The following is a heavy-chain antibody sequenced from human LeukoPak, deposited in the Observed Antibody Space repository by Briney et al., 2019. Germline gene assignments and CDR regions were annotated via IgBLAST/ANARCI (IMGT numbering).Heavy chain of an antibody. CDR1: GFPLSTYG. Sequence: PGGSLRLSCAVSGFPLSTYGMTWVRQAPGKGLEWVAAISHSGGTTYYAGSVKGRFTISRDNTKNTLYLQMNSLRAADTAVYFCAKSMVPPAGLEPLDDWGQGTLVTVYS. V-gene: IGHV3-23*01. J-gene: IGHJ4*02. CDR3: AKSMVPPAGLEPLDD. CDR2: ISHSGGTT. D-gene: IGHD6-13*01.